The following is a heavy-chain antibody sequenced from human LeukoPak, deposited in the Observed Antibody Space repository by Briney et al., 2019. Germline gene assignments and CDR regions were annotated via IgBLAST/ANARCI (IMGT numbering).Heavy chain of an antibody. Sequence: GGSLRLSCVGSGFTFSRYWLNWARQAPGKGLEWVASINHNGNVNYYVDSVKGRFTISRDNAKNSLYLQMSNLRAEDTAVYFCARGGGLDVWGQGATVTVSS. CDR3: ARGGGLDV. CDR1: GFTFSRYW. D-gene: IGHD3-16*01. CDR2: INHNGNVN. J-gene: IGHJ6*02. V-gene: IGHV3-7*03.